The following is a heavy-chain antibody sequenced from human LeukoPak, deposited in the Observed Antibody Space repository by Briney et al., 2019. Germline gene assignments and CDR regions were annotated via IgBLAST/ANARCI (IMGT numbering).Heavy chain of an antibody. D-gene: IGHD3-22*01. V-gene: IGHV1-69*06. Sequence: GASVKVSCKASGGTFSSYAISWVRQAPGQGLEWMGGIIPIFGTANYAQKFQGRVTITADKSTSTAYMELSSLRSEDTAVYYCARDTRLGSSGSYYYYYMDVWGKGTTVTVSS. CDR2: IIPIFGTA. CDR3: ARDTRLGSSGSYYYYYMDV. J-gene: IGHJ6*03. CDR1: GGTFSSYA.